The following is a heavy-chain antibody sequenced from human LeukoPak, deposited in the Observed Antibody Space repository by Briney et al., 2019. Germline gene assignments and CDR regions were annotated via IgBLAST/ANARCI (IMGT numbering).Heavy chain of an antibody. Sequence: SETLSLTCAVDGATLSGFFWNWIRQSPGKGLEWIGEMNQGGGARFNPSLESRVIIAVDTSKNQFTLKVNSVTDADTAVYYCARGSIVGWFDPWGQGTLVTVSS. CDR1: GATLSGFF. CDR2: MNQGGGA. D-gene: IGHD1-26*01. J-gene: IGHJ5*02. V-gene: IGHV4-34*01. CDR3: ARGSIVGWFDP.